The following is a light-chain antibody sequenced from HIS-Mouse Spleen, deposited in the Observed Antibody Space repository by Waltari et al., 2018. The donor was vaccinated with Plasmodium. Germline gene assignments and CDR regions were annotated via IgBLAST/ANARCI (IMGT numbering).Light chain of an antibody. Sequence: EIVMTQSPATLSVSPGERATLSCRASQSVSSNLAWYQQKPRQAPRLLLYGASTRATGIPVRFSGGGAGTEFTLIISSLQSGDCAVYYSQQNNNWPAWTFGQGTKVEIK. V-gene: IGKV3-15*01. J-gene: IGKJ1*01. CDR2: GAS. CDR3: QQNNNWPAWT. CDR1: QSVSSN.